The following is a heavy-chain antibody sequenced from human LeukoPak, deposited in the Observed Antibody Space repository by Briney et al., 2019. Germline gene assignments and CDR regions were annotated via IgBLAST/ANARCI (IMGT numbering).Heavy chain of an antibody. Sequence: GSLRLSCAASGFTFSSYSMNWVRQAPGKGLGWVSGISASGDVTFHADPVKGRFTISRDNSKNTLYLQMNSLRAEDTAEYYCAKSLLTTASGTGRAFDIWGQGTMVTVSS. CDR3: AKSLLTTASGTGRAFDI. D-gene: IGHD1-26*01. J-gene: IGHJ3*02. CDR1: GFTFSSYS. CDR2: ISASGDVT. V-gene: IGHV3-23*01.